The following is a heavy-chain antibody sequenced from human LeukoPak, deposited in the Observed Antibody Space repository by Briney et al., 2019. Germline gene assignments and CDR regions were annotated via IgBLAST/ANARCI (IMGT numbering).Heavy chain of an antibody. V-gene: IGHV3-30*02. J-gene: IGHJ3*02. CDR1: GFTFSSYD. CDR3: AKDQTSNRIMDAFGI. Sequence: PGGSLRLSCVASGFTFSSYDMHWVRQAPGKGLDWVAFIQYDEANKDYADSVKGRFTISRDNFKNTLYLQMDSLRAEDTAIYYCAKDQTSNRIMDAFGIWGQGTMVTVSS. D-gene: IGHD3-16*01. CDR2: IQYDEANK.